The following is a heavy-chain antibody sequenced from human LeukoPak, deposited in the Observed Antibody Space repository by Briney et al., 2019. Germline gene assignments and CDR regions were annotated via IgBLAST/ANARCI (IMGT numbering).Heavy chain of an antibody. Sequence: GGSLRLSCAASGFTFSSYWMSWVRQAPGKGLEWVANIKQDGSDRNYVTSVRGRFTISRDNAESSLYLQMNSLRVEDTAVYYCVRNLAVAGTCFDSWGQGTLVTVSS. V-gene: IGHV3-7*03. J-gene: IGHJ4*02. CDR1: GFTFSSYW. CDR2: IKQDGSDR. D-gene: IGHD6-19*01. CDR3: VRNLAVAGTCFDS.